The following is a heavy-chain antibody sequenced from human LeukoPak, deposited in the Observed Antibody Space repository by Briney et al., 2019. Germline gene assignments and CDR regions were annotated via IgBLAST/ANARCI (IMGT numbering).Heavy chain of an antibody. CDR3: ARTFGYSYGYLDY. J-gene: IGHJ4*02. V-gene: IGHV4-39*01. CDR1: GGSISSSSYY. D-gene: IGHD5-18*01. Sequence: SETLSLTCTVSGGSISSSSYYWGWIRQPPGRGLKWIGSIYYSGSTYYNSSLKSRVTISVDTSKNQFSLKLSSVTAADTAVYYCARTFGYSYGYLDYWGQGTLVTVS. CDR2: IYYSGST.